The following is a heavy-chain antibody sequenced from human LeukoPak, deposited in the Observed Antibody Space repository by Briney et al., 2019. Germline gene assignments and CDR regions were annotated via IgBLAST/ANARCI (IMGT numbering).Heavy chain of an antibody. CDR2: FDPEDGET. J-gene: IGHJ6*02. V-gene: IGHV1-24*01. CDR3: ARVRPRITPGMDV. D-gene: IGHD3-10*01. Sequence: GASVKVSCKVSGYTLTELSMHWVRQAPGKGLEWMGGFDPEDGETIYAQKFQGRVTMTRNTSISTAYMELSSLRSEDTAVYYCARVRPRITPGMDVWGQGTTVTVSS. CDR1: GYTLTELS.